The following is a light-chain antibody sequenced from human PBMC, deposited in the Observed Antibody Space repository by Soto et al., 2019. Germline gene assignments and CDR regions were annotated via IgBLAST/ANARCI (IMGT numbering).Light chain of an antibody. Sequence: DIQMTQSPSSLSASVGDRVTITCRASQSISSYLNWYEQKPGKXPKXXIYAASRLQSGVPSRFSGSGSGTDGTITISSLQPEDVATYYGQQSYSTPRTFGQGTKVDI. J-gene: IGKJ1*01. CDR1: QSISSY. CDR2: AAS. V-gene: IGKV1-39*01. CDR3: QQSYSTPRT.